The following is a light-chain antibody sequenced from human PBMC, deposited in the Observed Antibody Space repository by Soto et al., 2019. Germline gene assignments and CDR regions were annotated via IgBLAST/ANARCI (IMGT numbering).Light chain of an antibody. CDR2: SNY. Sequence: QSVLTQPPSASGSPGQSVTISCTGGSSDIGGYNYVSWYQQLPGTAPKLVIYSNYDRPSGVPDRFSGSTSGTSASLVIRGLQSEDEADYYCAAWDDILNGYVFGGGTKVTVL. V-gene: IGLV1-44*01. CDR1: SSDIGGYNY. CDR3: AAWDDILNGYV. J-gene: IGLJ1*01.